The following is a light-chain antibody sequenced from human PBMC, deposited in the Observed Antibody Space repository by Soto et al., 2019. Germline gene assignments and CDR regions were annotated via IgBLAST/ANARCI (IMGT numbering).Light chain of an antibody. Sequence: DIQMTQSPSTLSASVGDRVTITCRASQSISTWLAWYQQKPGKAPKLLIYMASSLESGVPSRFSGSGSVTEFTLSISSLQPDDFATYYCQQYDTYSPVPFGQGTRLEIK. CDR3: QQYDTYSPVP. J-gene: IGKJ5*01. CDR1: QSISTW. V-gene: IGKV1-5*03. CDR2: MAS.